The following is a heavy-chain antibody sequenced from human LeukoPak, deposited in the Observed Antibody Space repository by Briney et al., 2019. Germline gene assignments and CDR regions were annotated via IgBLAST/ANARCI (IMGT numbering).Heavy chain of an antibody. J-gene: IGHJ4*02. V-gene: IGHV3-7*01. D-gene: IGHD4-17*01. CDR2: IKQDGSEK. Sequence: GGSLRLSCAASGFTFSSYWMSWVRQAPGKGLEWVANIKQDGSEKCYVDSVKGRFTISRDNAKNSLYLQMNSLRAEDTAVYYCARVSPNTVTTLQYFDYWGQGTLVTVSS. CDR1: GFTFSSYW. CDR3: ARVSPNTVTTLQYFDY.